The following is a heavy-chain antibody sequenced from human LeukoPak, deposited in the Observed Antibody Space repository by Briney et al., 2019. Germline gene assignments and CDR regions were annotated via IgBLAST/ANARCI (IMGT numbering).Heavy chain of an antibody. J-gene: IGHJ5*01. CDR3: ALAPNSNWFDF. Sequence: SETLSLTCTVSGDSTSNFYWNWIRQSPGKGLEWIGNIHYSGTSVYNPSLSSRGTISIDTSRRQFFLKLNSVTAADTAVYFCALAPNSNWFDFWGPGTLVTVSS. CDR1: GDSTSNFY. V-gene: IGHV4-59*03. CDR2: IHYSGTS. D-gene: IGHD2-8*01.